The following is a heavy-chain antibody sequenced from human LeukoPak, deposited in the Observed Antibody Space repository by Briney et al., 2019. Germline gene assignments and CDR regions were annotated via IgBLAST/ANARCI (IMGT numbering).Heavy chain of an antibody. D-gene: IGHD6-19*01. J-gene: IGHJ4*02. CDR1: RFVFTNYA. Sequence: GGSLRLSCVASRFVFTNYAMTWVRQAPGKGLERVSVISGSGGDTHYADSVKGRFTISRDNSKNTLNLQMNSLRAEDTAVYHCARASTGGWAPFDYWGQGTLVTVSS. CDR3: ARASTGGWAPFDY. V-gene: IGHV3-23*01. CDR2: ISGSGGDT.